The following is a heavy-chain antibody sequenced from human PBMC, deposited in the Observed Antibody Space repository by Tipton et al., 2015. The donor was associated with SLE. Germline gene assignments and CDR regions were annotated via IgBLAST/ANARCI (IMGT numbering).Heavy chain of an antibody. D-gene: IGHD2-21*02. CDR3: ATCGGDCYHDAFDI. V-gene: IGHV3-21*01. Sequence: SLRLSCAASGFTFSSYSMNWVRQAPGKGLEWVSSISSSSSYIYYADSVKGRFTISRDNAKNSLYLQMNSLRAEDTAVYYCATCGGDCYHDAFDIWGQGTMVTVSS. CDR2: ISSSSSYI. CDR1: GFTFSSYS. J-gene: IGHJ3*02.